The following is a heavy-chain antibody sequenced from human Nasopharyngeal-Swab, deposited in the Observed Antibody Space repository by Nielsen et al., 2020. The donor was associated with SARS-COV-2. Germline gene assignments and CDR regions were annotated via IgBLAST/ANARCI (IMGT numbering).Heavy chain of an antibody. Sequence: SVKVSCKASGGTFSSYAISWVRQAPGQGLEWMGGIIPMFGTPSYAQKFQGRVTITADESTSTAYMELSSLRSEVTDVYYCARDQTGTGYYYYYMDVWGKGTTVTVSS. D-gene: IGHD1-1*01. CDR3: ARDQTGTGYYYYYMDV. J-gene: IGHJ6*03. CDR2: IIPMFGTP. CDR1: GGTFSSYA. V-gene: IGHV1-69*13.